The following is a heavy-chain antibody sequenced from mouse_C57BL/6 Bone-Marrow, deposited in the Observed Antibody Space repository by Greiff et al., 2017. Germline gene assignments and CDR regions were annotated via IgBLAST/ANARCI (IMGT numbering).Heavy chain of an antibody. V-gene: IGHV14-2*01. CDR3: ARACYGYDVDY. J-gene: IGHJ2*01. D-gene: IGHD2-9*01. CDR2: IDPADSDT. CDR1: GFNIIDYC. Sequence: EVHLQQSGAELVKPGASVKLSCTASGFNIIDYCMHWVKQRTAQGLEWIGRIDPADSDTNYAQKFQGKATITAETSSNTAYLQLSSLTSEDTAVYFCARACYGYDVDYWGQGTTVTVSA.